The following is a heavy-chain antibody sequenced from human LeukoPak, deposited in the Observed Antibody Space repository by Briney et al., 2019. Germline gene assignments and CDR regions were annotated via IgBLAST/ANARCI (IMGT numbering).Heavy chain of an antibody. Sequence: QPGGSLRLSCAVSGFTVSSNYMSWVRQAPGKGLEWVSVIYSGGSIYYADSVKGRFTISRDNSKNTLYLQMNSLRAEDTAVYYCAKDRWELQLLVFDYWGQGTLVTVSS. J-gene: IGHJ4*02. CDR2: IYSGGSI. V-gene: IGHV3-53*01. CDR1: GFTVSSNY. CDR3: AKDRWELQLLVFDY. D-gene: IGHD1-26*01.